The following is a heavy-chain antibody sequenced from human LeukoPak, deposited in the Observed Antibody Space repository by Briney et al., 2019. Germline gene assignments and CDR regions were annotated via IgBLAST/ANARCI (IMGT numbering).Heavy chain of an antibody. J-gene: IGHJ5*02. Sequence: GESLKISCEGSGYSFTRYWIGWVRQMPGKGLEWMGVIYPGDSDTTYSPSFQGQVTISADKSISTAYLQWSSLKASDTAMYYCARQASAAAGTHNWFDPWGQGTLVTVSS. CDR1: GYSFTRYW. CDR2: IYPGDSDT. D-gene: IGHD6-13*01. CDR3: ARQASAAAGTHNWFDP. V-gene: IGHV5-51*01.